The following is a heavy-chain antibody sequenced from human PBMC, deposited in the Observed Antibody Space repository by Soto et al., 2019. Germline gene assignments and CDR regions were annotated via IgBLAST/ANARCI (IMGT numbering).Heavy chain of an antibody. V-gene: IGHV3-23*01. J-gene: IGHJ4*02. CDR3: AKGGYFDWFNTIPYDFDY. CDR2: ISVSGGST. D-gene: IGHD3-9*01. Sequence: GGSLRLSSAACAFTFSSYAISWVRQAPGQGLEWASAISVSGGSTYYADSVKGRFTISRDNSKNTLYLQMNSLRAEDTAVYYCAKGGYFDWFNTIPYDFDYWGQGTLVTVSS. CDR1: AFTFSSYA.